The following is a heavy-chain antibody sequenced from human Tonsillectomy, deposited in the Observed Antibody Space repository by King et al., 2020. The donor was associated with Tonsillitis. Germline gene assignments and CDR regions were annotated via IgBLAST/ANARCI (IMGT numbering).Heavy chain of an antibody. CDR2: VYYSGIT. Sequence: QLQESGPGHVKPSETLSLTCTVSGDSISGSIYYWGWTRQPPGKGLEWIGTVYYSGITNYNPSLKSRVTISVDTSKNLFSLRLNSVTAADTAVYYCARQISGRGLDVWGQGTTLTVSS. V-gene: IGHV4-39*01. J-gene: IGHJ6*02. CDR3: ARQISGRGLDV. D-gene: IGHD2-15*01. CDR1: GDSISGSIYY.